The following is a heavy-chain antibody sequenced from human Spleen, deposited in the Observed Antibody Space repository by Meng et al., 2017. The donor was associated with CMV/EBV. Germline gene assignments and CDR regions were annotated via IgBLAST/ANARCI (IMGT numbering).Heavy chain of an antibody. V-gene: IGHV3-48*03. Sequence: GESLKISCAASGFTFSSYEMNWVRQAPGKGLEWVSYISSSGSTIYYADSVKGRFTISRDNAKNSLYLQMNSLRAEDTAVYYCAREGCSSTSCYSLGYYYYGMDVWGQGTTVTRLL. J-gene: IGHJ6*02. CDR2: ISSSGSTI. CDR3: AREGCSSTSCYSLGYYYYGMDV. CDR1: GFTFSSYE. D-gene: IGHD2-2*02.